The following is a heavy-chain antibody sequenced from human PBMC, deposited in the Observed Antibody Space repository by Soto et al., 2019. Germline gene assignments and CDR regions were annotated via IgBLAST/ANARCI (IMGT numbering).Heavy chain of an antibody. V-gene: IGHV3-30*18. CDR3: AKGGRQWLVTSDFNY. CDR1: GFTFSDYA. D-gene: IGHD6-19*01. CDR2: VSHDGRNT. Sequence: VQLVESGGGVVQPGRSLRLSCAASGFTFSDYAMHWVRQAPGKGLEWVAVVSHDGRNTDYADSVKGRFTISRDSSKNTVSLEMTSLRAEDTAVYYWAKGGRQWLVTSDFNYWGQGALVTVSS. J-gene: IGHJ4*02.